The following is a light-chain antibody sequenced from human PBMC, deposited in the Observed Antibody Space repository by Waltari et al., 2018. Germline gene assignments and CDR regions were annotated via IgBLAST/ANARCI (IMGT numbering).Light chain of an antibody. V-gene: IGLV1-40*01. CDR3: QSYDSSLTAWV. Sequence: QSVLTQPPSVSGAPGQRVTISCTGSNSNIGAGFDVHWYKQIPGTAPKVLIHGNTNRPSGVPDRFSGSKSGTSASLAITGLQAEDEADYYCQSYDSSLTAWVFGGGTRLTVL. CDR1: NSNIGAGFD. J-gene: IGLJ3*02. CDR2: GNT.